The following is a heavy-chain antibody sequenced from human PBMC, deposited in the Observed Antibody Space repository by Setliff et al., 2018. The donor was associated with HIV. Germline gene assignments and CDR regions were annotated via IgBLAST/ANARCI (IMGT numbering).Heavy chain of an antibody. CDR2: VCPGDSDS. CDR1: GFTFTNYW. V-gene: IGHV5-51*01. CDR3: ARAYSSRGGADY. J-gene: IGHJ4*02. D-gene: IGHD6-19*01. Sequence: GESLKISCQGSGFTFTNYWIGWVRQMPGKGLEWIGIVCPGDSDSRYSPSFQGQVTISADRTISVAYLHWSSLKASDTAKYYCARAYSSRGGADYWGRGTLVTVSS.